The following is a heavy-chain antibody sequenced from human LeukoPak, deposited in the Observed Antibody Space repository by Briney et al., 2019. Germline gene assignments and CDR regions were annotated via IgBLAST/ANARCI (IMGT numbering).Heavy chain of an antibody. D-gene: IGHD6-19*01. V-gene: IGHV3-7*04. CDR3: ARGYSSSY. J-gene: IGHJ4*02. Sequence: GGSLRLSCAASGFTFTSYWMGWVRQAPGKGLEWVANIQQDGSEKFYVDSVKGRFTISRDNVKNSLYLQMNSLRVEDTAVYYCARGYSSSYWGQGTLVTVSS. CDR1: GFTFTSYW. CDR2: IQQDGSEK.